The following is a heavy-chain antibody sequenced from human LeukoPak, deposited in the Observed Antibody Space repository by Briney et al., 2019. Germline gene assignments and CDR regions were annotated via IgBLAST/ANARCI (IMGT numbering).Heavy chain of an antibody. D-gene: IGHD1-26*01. V-gene: IGHV4-4*02. CDR1: GGSISSSNW. CDR3: ARHDHGSPWVDI. Sequence: SETLSLTCAVSGGSISSSNWWSWVRQPPGKGLEWIGEIYHSGSTNYNPSLKSRVSISVDTSKNQFSLKLSSATAADTAVYYCARHDHGSPWVDIWGQGTMVTVSS. J-gene: IGHJ3*02. CDR2: IYHSGST.